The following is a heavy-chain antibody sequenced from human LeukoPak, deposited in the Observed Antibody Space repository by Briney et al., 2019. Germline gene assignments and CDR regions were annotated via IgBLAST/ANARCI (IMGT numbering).Heavy chain of an antibody. CDR3: ARGWRGIDQPAEAFDI. V-gene: IGHV4-39*07. Sequence: KPSETLSLTCTVSSGSISNSNSYWGWIRQPPGKGLEWIGSIYHSGSTYYNPSLKSRVTISVDTSKNQFSLKLSSVTAADTAVYYCARGWRGIDQPAEAFDIWGQGTMVTVSS. J-gene: IGHJ3*02. CDR1: SGSISNSNSY. D-gene: IGHD2-15*01. CDR2: IYHSGST.